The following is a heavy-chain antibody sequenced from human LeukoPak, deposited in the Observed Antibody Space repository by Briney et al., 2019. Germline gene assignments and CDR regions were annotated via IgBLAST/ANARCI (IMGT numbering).Heavy chain of an antibody. J-gene: IGHJ4*02. CDR1: GDSVPSNSVT. D-gene: IGHD6-19*01. CDR3: ARSPSPYSSGWYFDY. Sequence: SQTLSLTCAISGDSVPSNSVTWNWIRQSPSRGLEWLVRTYYRSTWYNDYAVSVRGRITVNPDTSKNQFSLHLNSVTPEATAVYYCARSPSPYSSGWYFDYWGQGTLVTVSS. V-gene: IGHV6-1*01. CDR2: TYYRSTWYN.